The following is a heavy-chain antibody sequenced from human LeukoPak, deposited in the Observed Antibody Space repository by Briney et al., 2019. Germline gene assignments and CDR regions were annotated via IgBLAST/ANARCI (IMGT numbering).Heavy chain of an antibody. V-gene: IGHV3-48*03. J-gene: IGHJ4*02. D-gene: IGHD3-16*02. Sequence: PGGSLRLSCAASGFTFRSYEMNWVRQAPGKGLEWVSYISSSGSTIYYADSVKGRFTISRDNAKNSLYLQMNSLRAEDTAVYYCARDGMDDYVWGSYRYHYWGQGTLVTVSS. CDR3: ARDGMDDYVWGSYRYHY. CDR1: GFTFRSYE. CDR2: ISSSGSTI.